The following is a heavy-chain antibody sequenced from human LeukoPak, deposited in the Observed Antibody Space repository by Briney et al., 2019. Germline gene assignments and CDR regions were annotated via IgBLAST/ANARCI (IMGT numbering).Heavy chain of an antibody. Sequence: ASVKVSCKASGYTFSNYGISWVRQAPGQGLEWMGWISTYNGDTNYAQKLQGRVTMTTDTSTSTAYMELSSLRSEDTAVYYCARLYCSGGSCYSYYYYGMDVWGQGTTVTVSS. CDR3: ARLYCSGGSCYSYYYYGMDV. J-gene: IGHJ6*02. V-gene: IGHV1-18*01. D-gene: IGHD2-15*01. CDR2: ISTYNGDT. CDR1: GYTFSNYG.